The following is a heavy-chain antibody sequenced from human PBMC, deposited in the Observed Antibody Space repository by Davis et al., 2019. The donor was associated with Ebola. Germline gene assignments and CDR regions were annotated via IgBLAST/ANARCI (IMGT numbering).Heavy chain of an antibody. Sequence: ASVKVSCKTSGYTFTNYYIHWVRQAPGQGLEWMGWMNPNSGKTGSAQRFQGRLTMTRDTSINTVYMELSGLRSEDAAIYYCARSSIITYGASDYWGQGTLVTVSS. J-gene: IGHJ4*02. D-gene: IGHD4-17*01. CDR1: GYTFTNYY. V-gene: IGHV1-8*01. CDR2: MNPNSGKT. CDR3: ARSSIITYGASDY.